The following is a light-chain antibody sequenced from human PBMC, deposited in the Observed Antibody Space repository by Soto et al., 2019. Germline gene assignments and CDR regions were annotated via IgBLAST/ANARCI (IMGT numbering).Light chain of an antibody. CDR3: CSYAGSYTYV. J-gene: IGLJ1*01. V-gene: IGLV2-11*01. Sequence: QSALTQPRSVSGSPGQSVTISCTVTSSDVGGYNYVSWYQQHPGKAPELLIYDVTKRPSGVPDRFSGSKSGNTASLTISGLQADDEADYYCCSYAGSYTYVFGTGTKVTLL. CDR2: DVT. CDR1: SSDVGGYNY.